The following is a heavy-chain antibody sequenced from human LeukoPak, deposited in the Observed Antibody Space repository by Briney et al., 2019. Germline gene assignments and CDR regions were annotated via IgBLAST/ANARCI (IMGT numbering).Heavy chain of an antibody. CDR1: GYTFTSYY. D-gene: IGHD3-3*01. Sequence: GASVKVSCKESGYTFTSYYMHWVRQAPGQGLEWMGIINPSGGSTSYAQKFQGRVTMTRDTSTSTVYMELSSLRSEDTAVYYCARGAGITIFGVVIIGDNWFDPWGQGTLVTVSS. J-gene: IGHJ5*02. V-gene: IGHV1-46*01. CDR2: INPSGGST. CDR3: ARGAGITIFGVVIIGDNWFDP.